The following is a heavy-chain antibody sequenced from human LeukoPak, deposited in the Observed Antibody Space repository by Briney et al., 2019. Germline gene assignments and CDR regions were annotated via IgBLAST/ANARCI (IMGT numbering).Heavy chain of an antibody. CDR1: GGSISSGGYY. Sequence: SETLSLTCTVSGGSISSGGYYWSWIRQPPGKGLEWIGYIYHSGSTYYNPSLKSRVTISVDRSKNQFSLKLSSVTAADTAVYYCARDGGSTDAFDIWGQGTMVTVSS. CDR3: ARDGGSTDAFDI. J-gene: IGHJ3*02. D-gene: IGHD2-15*01. CDR2: IYHSGST. V-gene: IGHV4-30-2*01.